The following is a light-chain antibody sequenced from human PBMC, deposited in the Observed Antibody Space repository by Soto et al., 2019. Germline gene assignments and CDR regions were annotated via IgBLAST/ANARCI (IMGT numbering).Light chain of an antibody. J-gene: IGKJ4*01. V-gene: IGKV3-11*01. CDR1: QPVSSF. CDR3: HQYYSSPLT. CDR2: DAS. Sequence: EIVLTQSPATLSLSPGERATLSCRASQPVSSFLAWYQQKPGQAPRLLIYDASNRATGIPARFSGSGSGTDFTLTISSLQAEDAAVYYCHQYYSSPLTFGGGTNVEIK.